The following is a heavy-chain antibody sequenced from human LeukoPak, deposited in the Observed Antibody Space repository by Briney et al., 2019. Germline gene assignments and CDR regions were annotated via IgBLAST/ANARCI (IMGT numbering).Heavy chain of an antibody. CDR2: INHSGST. CDR3: ARDRSFYYYMDV. Sequence: KASETLSLTCAVYVESFNGYFWSWIRQTPGKGLEWIGEINHSGSTNYNPSFKSRVTISVDTSKNQFSLKLSSVTAADTAVYYCARDRSFYYYMDVWGKGTTVTVSS. J-gene: IGHJ6*03. D-gene: IGHD1-26*01. CDR1: VESFNGYF. V-gene: IGHV4-34*01.